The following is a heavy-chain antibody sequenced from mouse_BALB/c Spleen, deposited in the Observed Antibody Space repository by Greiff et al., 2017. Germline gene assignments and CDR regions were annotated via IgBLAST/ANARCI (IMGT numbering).Heavy chain of an antibody. V-gene: IGHV5-15*02. J-gene: IGHJ4*01. Sequence: EVQRVESGGGLVQPGGSRKLSCAASGFTFSDYGMAWVRQAPGKGPEWVAFISNLAYSIYYADTVTGRFTISRENAKNTLYLEMSSLRSEDTAMYYCARFTTVVRYYAMDYWGQGTSVTVSS. CDR2: ISNLAYSI. CDR3: ARFTTVVRYYAMDY. CDR1: GFTFSDYG. D-gene: IGHD1-1*01.